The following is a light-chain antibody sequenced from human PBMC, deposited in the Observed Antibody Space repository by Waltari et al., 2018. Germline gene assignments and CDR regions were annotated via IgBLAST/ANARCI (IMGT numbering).Light chain of an antibody. Sequence: EIVLTQSPGTLSLSPGERATLSCRASQSISKYLAWYQQKPGQAPRLLIYHASSRAAGIPDRFSGSGYGTDFSLTISRLEPEDFAVYYCQHYESLPVTFGQGTKVEMK. V-gene: IGKV3-20*01. J-gene: IGKJ1*01. CDR2: HAS. CDR3: QHYESLPVT. CDR1: QSISKY.